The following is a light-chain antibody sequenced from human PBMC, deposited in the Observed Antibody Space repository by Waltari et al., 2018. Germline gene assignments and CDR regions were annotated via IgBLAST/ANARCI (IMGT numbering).Light chain of an antibody. J-gene: IGLJ1*01. V-gene: IGLV3-21*02. CDR1: NIETNN. CDR2: DDK. Sequence: SYVLTQPPSVSVAPGQMARLTCGGDNIETNNVHWYQLKPGQAPVLVVHDDKDRPSGIPKRFSGSNSGNTATLTISRAGAGDEADYYCQVWDSSSYVFGSGTKVTVL. CDR3: QVWDSSSYV.